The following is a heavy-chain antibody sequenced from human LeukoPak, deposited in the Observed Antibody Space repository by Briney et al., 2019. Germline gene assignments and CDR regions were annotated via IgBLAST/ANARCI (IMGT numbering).Heavy chain of an antibody. CDR3: ARVTAVAGTSVGVDA. CDR1: GFTFSNYW. D-gene: IGHD6-19*01. CDR2: INSDASVT. J-gene: IGHJ4*02. Sequence: GGSLRLSCAASGFTFSNYWMHWVRQTPGKGLVWVSRINSDASVTTCADSVKGRFTISRDNAKNTLYLQMNSLRAEDTAVYYCARVTAVAGTSVGVDAWGQGVLVTVS. V-gene: IGHV3-74*01.